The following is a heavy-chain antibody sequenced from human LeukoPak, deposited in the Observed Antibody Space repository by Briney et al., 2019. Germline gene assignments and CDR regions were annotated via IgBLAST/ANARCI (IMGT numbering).Heavy chain of an antibody. Sequence: PGGSLRLSCAASGFKFADYAMHWVRQIPGGGLEWVSLTSGDGGTTYFADSVKGRFTISRDNSKNSLYLQMNSLRTEDTAFYYCAKGMAWGWFFDLWGRGTLVTVSS. J-gene: IGHJ2*01. CDR2: TSGDGGTT. D-gene: IGHD7-27*01. CDR1: GFKFADYA. CDR3: AKGMAWGWFFDL. V-gene: IGHV3-43*02.